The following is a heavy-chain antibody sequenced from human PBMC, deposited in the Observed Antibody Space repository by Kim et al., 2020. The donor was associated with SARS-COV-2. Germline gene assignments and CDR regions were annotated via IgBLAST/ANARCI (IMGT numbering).Heavy chain of an antibody. D-gene: IGHD3-3*01. V-gene: IGHV3-66*01. CDR1: GFTVSSNY. CDR2: IYSGGST. Sequence: GGSLRLSCAASGFTVSSNYMSWVRQAPGKGLEWVSVIYSGGSTYYADSVKGRFTISRDNSKNTLYLQMNSLRAEDTAVYYCAREATYYDFWSGYYTDYYYMDVWGKGTPVTVSS. J-gene: IGHJ6*03. CDR3: AREATYYDFWSGYYTDYYYMDV.